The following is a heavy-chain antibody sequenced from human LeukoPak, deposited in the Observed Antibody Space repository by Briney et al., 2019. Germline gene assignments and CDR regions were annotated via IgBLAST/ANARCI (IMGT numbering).Heavy chain of an antibody. V-gene: IGHV7-4-1*02. CDR3: AGGYYDSSGYLGFDH. Sequence: ASVKVSCKASGYTFTSYAMNCVRQAAGQGLEWMGWINTNTVNRTYAQGCTGRFVFSLDTSVSPASLQISSLKDEDTAVYYCAGGYYDSSGYLGFDHWGQGTLVTVSS. D-gene: IGHD3-22*01. CDR2: INTNTVNR. CDR1: GYTFTSYA. J-gene: IGHJ4*02.